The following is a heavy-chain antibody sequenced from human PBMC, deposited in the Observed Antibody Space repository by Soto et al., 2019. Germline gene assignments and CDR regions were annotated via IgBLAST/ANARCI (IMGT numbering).Heavy chain of an antibody. V-gene: IGHV1-18*01. CDR1: GYTFTSYG. J-gene: IGHJ5*02. Sequence: WASVKVSCKASGYTFTSYGISWVRQAPGQGLEWMGWISAYNGNTNYAQKLQGRVTMTTDTSTSTAYMELRSLRSDDTAVYYCARDRDSDYDFWSGQPNSNFNWFDPWGQGTLVTVSS. CDR2: ISAYNGNT. CDR3: ARDRDSDYDFWSGQPNSNFNWFDP. D-gene: IGHD3-3*01.